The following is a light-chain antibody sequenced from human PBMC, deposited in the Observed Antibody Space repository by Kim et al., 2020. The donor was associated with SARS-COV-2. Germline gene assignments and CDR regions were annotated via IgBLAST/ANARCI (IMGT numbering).Light chain of an antibody. CDR2: AAS. V-gene: IGKV1-39*01. CDR1: RGTNRY. Sequence: ASVGDRVTMTRRASRGTNRYLNWEQQKPGTAPKVLIYAASSLQSGVPSRFSGSGSGTDFTLTISSLQPEDFATYYCQQTYNTPQTFGQGTKVDIK. CDR3: QQTYNTPQT. J-gene: IGKJ1*01.